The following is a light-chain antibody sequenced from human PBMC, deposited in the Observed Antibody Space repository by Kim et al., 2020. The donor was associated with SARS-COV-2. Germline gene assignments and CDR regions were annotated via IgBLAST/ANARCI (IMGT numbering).Light chain of an antibody. V-gene: IGLV2-14*03. CDR2: AID. Sequence: QSVLTQPASVSGSPGQSITISCIGTSSDIGGDLGGFNDLSWYQQYPGKAPKMIIYAIDQRPSGVSDRFSGSKSANTASLTISGLQAEDEADYYCSAYTTRSTYVFGSGTKV. J-gene: IGLJ1*01. CDR1: SSDIGGDLGGFND. CDR3: SAYTTRSTYV.